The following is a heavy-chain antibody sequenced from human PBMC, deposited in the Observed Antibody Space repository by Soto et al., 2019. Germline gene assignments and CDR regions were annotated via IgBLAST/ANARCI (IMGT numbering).Heavy chain of an antibody. V-gene: IGHV4-30-2*01. D-gene: IGHD3-3*01. CDR1: GASISSGGYS. CDR2: IYHSGST. J-gene: IGHJ5*02. CDR3: ARADFGVGNNWFDP. Sequence: SETVSLTCAVSGASISSGGYSWSWIRQPPGKGLEWIGYIYHSGSTYYNPSLKSRVTISLDRSKNQFSLKLSSVTAADTAVYYCARADFGVGNNWFDPWGQGTLVTVSS.